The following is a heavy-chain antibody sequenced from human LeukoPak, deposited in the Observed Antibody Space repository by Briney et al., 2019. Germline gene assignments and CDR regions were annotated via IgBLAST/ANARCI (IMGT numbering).Heavy chain of an antibody. J-gene: IGHJ4*02. V-gene: IGHV4-34*01. CDR3: ARQSVWDGYNYGDY. CDR1: GGSFSGYY. D-gene: IGHD5-24*01. CDR2: INHSGST. Sequence: ASETLSLTCAVYGGSFSGYYWSWIRQPPGKGLEWIGEINHSGSTNYNPSLKSRVTISVDTSKNQFSLKLSFVTAADTAVYYCARQSVWDGYNYGDYWGQGTLVTVSS.